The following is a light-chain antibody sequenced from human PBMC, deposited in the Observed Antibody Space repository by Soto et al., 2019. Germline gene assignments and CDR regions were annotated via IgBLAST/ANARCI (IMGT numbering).Light chain of an antibody. CDR1: QTVSSW. CDR3: QQYNRYSSYT. Sequence: DIQMTQFPSTLSASIGDRVTITCRASQTVSSWLAWYQQKPGKAPKLLIYKAATLETGVPSRFSASGSGTDFTLTISSLQPDDFATYYCQQYNRYSSYTFGQGTRLEIK. J-gene: IGKJ2*01. CDR2: KAA. V-gene: IGKV1-5*03.